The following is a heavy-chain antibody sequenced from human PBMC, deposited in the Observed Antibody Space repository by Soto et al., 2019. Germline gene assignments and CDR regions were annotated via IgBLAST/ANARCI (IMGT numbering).Heavy chain of an antibody. Sequence: QVQLVESGGGVVQPGRSLRLSCAASGFTFSSSGMHWVRQAPGKGLEWVAVISYDGSHKYYADYVTGRFTISRDNSKNRLYLQMNSMRAEDTSVYYCAKPMGVYCSGGSCSPVGCDPWGQGTLGPVSS. CDR3: AKPMGVYCSGGSCSPVGCDP. CDR1: GFTFSSSG. J-gene: IGHJ5*02. CDR2: ISYDGSHK. V-gene: IGHV3-30*18. D-gene: IGHD2-15*01.